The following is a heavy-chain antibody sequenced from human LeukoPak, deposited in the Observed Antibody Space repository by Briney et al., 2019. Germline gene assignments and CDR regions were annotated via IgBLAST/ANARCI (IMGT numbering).Heavy chain of an antibody. Sequence: GGSLRLSCAASGFTFSNAWMSWVRQAPGKGLEWVGRIKSKTDGGATDYAAPVKGRFTISRDDSKNTLYLQMNSLKIEDTAVYYCTIGAEGPPFDHWGQGTLVTVSS. CDR2: IKSKTDGGAT. CDR3: TIGAEGPPFDH. J-gene: IGHJ4*02. V-gene: IGHV3-15*01. CDR1: GFTFSNAW.